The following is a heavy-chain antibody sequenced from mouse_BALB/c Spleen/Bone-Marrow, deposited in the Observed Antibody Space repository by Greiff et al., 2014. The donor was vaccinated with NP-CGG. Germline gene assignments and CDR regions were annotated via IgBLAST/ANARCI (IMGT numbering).Heavy chain of an antibody. CDR2: ISDGGTYT. D-gene: IGHD1-1*02. V-gene: IGHV5-4*02. Sequence: EVMLVESGGGLVKPGGSLKLSCAASGFTFSDFYMFWFRQTPEKRLEWVATISDGGTYTYYPDSVKGRFTISRDNAKNNLYLQMSSLKSEDTAMYHCARSGERYGAMDYWGQGTSVTVSS. CDR3: ARSGERYGAMDY. CDR1: GFTFSDFY. J-gene: IGHJ4*01.